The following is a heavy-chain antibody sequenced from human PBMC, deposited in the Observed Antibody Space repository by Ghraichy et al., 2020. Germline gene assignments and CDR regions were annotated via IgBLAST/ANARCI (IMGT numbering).Heavy chain of an antibody. Sequence: GSLRLSCVASGLMFSPNTMNWVRQAPGKGLEWVSSISSSTRYIYYADSVKGRFTISGDNAQNSLYLQMNSLRAEDTAVYYCSRGGGAGTPVLYHMDVWGQGTTVTVSS. CDR2: ISSSTRYI. CDR1: GLMFSPNT. J-gene: IGHJ6*02. D-gene: IGHD6-19*01. CDR3: SRGGGAGTPVLYHMDV. V-gene: IGHV3-21*01.